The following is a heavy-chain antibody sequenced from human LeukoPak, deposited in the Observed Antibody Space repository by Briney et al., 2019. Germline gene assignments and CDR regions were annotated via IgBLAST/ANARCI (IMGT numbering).Heavy chain of an antibody. V-gene: IGHV1-69*05. D-gene: IGHD1-26*01. J-gene: IGHJ5*02. CDR3: ARGVGATTVWFDP. CDR2: IIPIFGTA. CDR1: GGTFSSYA. Sequence: VASVKVSCKASGGTFSSYAISWVRQAPGQGLEWMGGIIPIFGTANYAQKFQGRVTITTDESTSTAYMELSSLRSEDTAVYYCARGVGATTVWFDPWGQGTLVTVSS.